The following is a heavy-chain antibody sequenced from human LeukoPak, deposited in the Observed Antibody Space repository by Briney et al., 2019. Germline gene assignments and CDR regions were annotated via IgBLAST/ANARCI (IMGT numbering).Heavy chain of an antibody. Sequence: GRSLRLSCAASGFTISSYAMHWVRQAPGKGLEWVAVISYDGSNKYYADSVKGRFTISRDNSKNTLYLQMNSLRAEDTAVYYCASAYCSSTSCYVGHFDYWGQGTLVTVSS. CDR1: GFTISSYA. D-gene: IGHD2-2*01. V-gene: IGHV3-30-3*01. J-gene: IGHJ4*02. CDR3: ASAYCSSTSCYVGHFDY. CDR2: ISYDGSNK.